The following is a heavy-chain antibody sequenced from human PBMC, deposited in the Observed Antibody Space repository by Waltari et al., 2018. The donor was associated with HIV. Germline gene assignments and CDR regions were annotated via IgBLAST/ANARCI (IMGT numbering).Heavy chain of an antibody. V-gene: IGHV3-48*01. J-gene: IGHJ4*02. CDR3: ARDYSGTYADFDY. Sequence: EVQLVASGGGLVQPGGSLRLSCAASVFTFGRPSMNWVRQAPGKGLEWVSYISSSGSTIYYADSVRGRFTISRDNAKNSLYLQLNSLRAEDTAVYYCARDYSGTYADFDYWGQGTLVTVSS. D-gene: IGHD1-26*01. CDR2: ISSSGSTI. CDR1: VFTFGRPS.